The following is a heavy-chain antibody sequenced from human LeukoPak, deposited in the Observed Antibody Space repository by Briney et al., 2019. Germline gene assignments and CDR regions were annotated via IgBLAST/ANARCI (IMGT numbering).Heavy chain of an antibody. J-gene: IGHJ4*02. D-gene: IGHD6-19*01. V-gene: IGHV3-23*01. CDR2: ISGSGGST. CDR3: AKDLWLEAYYFDY. CDR1: GFTFRSYA. Sequence: QPGGSLRLSCAASGFTFRSYAMSWFRQAPGKGREWVSAISGSGGSTYYADSVKGRFTISRDNSKNTLYLQMNSLRAEDTAVYYCAKDLWLEAYYFDYWGQGTLVTVSS.